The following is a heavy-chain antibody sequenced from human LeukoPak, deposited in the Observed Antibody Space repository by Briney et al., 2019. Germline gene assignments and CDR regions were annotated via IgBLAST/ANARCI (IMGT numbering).Heavy chain of an antibody. CDR1: GGSISSSPDY. Sequence: PSETLSLTWTMSGGSISSSPDYWGWIREPTGKGREWIGSIHYSGTTHYYPSLESRVTISVDTSKNQFSLKLASVTAADTAIYYCAKGAGGFSYYNWFDPWGQGTLVTVSS. J-gene: IGHJ5*02. D-gene: IGHD5-18*01. V-gene: IGHV4-39*07. CDR3: AKGAGGFSYYNWFDP. CDR2: IHYSGTT.